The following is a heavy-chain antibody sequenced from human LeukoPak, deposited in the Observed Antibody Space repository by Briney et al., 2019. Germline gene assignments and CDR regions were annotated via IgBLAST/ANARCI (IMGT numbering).Heavy chain of an antibody. J-gene: IGHJ6*02. Sequence: ASVKVSCKASGYTFTSYYMHWVRQAPGQGLEWMGIINPSGGSTSYAQKFQGRVTMTRDTSTSTVYIELSSLRSEDTAVYYCAREGYYGSGRHGMDVWGQGTTVTVSS. CDR2: INPSGGST. V-gene: IGHV1-46*01. CDR1: GYTFTSYY. D-gene: IGHD3-10*01. CDR3: AREGYYGSGRHGMDV.